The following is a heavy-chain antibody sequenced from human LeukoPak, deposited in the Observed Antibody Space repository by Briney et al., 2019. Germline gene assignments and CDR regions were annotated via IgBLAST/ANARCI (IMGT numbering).Heavy chain of an antibody. D-gene: IGHD3-22*01. V-gene: IGHV3-23*01. J-gene: IGHJ4*02. Sequence: GGSLRLSCAASGLTFSSYAMSWVRQAPGKGLEWVSAISGSGGSTYYADSVKGRFTISRDNSKNTLYLQMNSLRAEDTAVYYCAKDPYYYDSSGYPRYFDYWGQGTLVTVSS. CDR2: ISGSGGST. CDR1: GLTFSSYA. CDR3: AKDPYYYDSSGYPRYFDY.